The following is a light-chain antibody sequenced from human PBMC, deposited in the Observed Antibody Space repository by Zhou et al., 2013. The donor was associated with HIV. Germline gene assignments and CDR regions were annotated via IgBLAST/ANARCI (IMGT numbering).Light chain of an antibody. CDR1: QSVSSY. CDR2: DAS. V-gene: IGKV3-11*01. J-gene: IGKJ3*01. CDR3: QQYGYSPFT. Sequence: EIVLTQSPATLSLSPGERATLSCRASQSVSSYLAWYQQKPGQAPRLLIYDASNRATGIPARFSGSGSGTDFTLTISSLEPEDFAVYYCQQYGYSPFTFGPGTKVDI.